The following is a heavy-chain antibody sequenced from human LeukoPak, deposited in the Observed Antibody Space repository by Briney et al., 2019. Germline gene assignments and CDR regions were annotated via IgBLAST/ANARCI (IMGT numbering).Heavy chain of an antibody. CDR2: FYASGTT. J-gene: IGHJ4*02. CDR1: GGSIVSHY. CDR3: ARHFYGSGTYYSPFDY. D-gene: IGHD3-10*01. V-gene: IGHV4-4*07. Sequence: SETLSLTCTVSGGSIVSHYWNWIRQPAGRGLEWIGRFYASGTTNTSPSLKSRVTMSVDTSKNQFSLKLSSVTAADTALYYCARHFYGSGTYYSPFDYWGQGTLVTVSS.